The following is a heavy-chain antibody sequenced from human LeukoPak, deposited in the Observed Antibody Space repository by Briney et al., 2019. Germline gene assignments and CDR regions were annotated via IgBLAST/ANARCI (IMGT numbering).Heavy chain of an antibody. J-gene: IGHJ4*02. CDR3: AKWVPLRGYSYGHFDY. V-gene: IGHV3-30*18. CDR1: GFTFSSYG. CDR2: ISYDGSNK. D-gene: IGHD5-18*01. Sequence: GGSLRLSCAASGFTFSSYGMHWVRQAPGKGLEWVAVISYDGSNKYYADSVKGRFTISRDNSKNTLYLQMNSLRAEDTAVYYCAKWVPLRGYSYGHFDYWGQGTLVTVSS.